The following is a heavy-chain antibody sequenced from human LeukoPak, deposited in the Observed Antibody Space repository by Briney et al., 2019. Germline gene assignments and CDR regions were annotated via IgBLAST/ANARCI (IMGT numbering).Heavy chain of an antibody. CDR3: ARGVPTWSGNCTNGVCLQALDY. D-gene: IGHD2-8*01. Sequence: SVKVSCKASGGTFSSYTISWVRQAPGQGLEWMGRIIPILGIANYAQKFQGRVTITADKSTSTAYMELSSLRSEDTAVYYCARGVPTWSGNCTNGVCLQALDYWGQGTLVTVSS. V-gene: IGHV1-69*02. J-gene: IGHJ4*02. CDR2: IIPILGIA. CDR1: GGTFSSYT.